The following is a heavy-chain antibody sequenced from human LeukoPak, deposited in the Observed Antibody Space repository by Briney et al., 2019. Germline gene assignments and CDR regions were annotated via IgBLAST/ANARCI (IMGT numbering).Heavy chain of an antibody. CDR1: GFTFISYG. V-gene: IGHV3-30*02. J-gene: IGHJ6*03. CDR3: AKGGGYEAQYYYYYLDV. D-gene: IGHD5-12*01. Sequence: GGSLRLSCAASGFTFISYGMHWVRQAPGKGLEWVAFIRYDGSNKYYADSVKGRFTISRDNSKNTLYLQMKSLRAEDTAVYYCAKGGGYEAQYYYYYLDVWGKGTTVTVSS. CDR2: IRYDGSNK.